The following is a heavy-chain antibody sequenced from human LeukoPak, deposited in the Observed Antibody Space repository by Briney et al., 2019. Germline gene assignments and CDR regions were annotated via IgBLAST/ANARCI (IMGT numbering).Heavy chain of an antibody. CDR3: ARARYSATPNY. CDR2: INPNSGGT. J-gene: IGHJ4*02. CDR1: GYIFTDYY. D-gene: IGHD1-26*01. V-gene: IGHV1-2*02. Sequence: ASVKVSCKASGYIFTDYYMHWVRQAPGQGLEWMGWINPNSGGTNYAQKFQGRVTMTRDTSISTAYMELSRLRSDDTAVYYCARARYSATPNYWGQGTLVTVSS.